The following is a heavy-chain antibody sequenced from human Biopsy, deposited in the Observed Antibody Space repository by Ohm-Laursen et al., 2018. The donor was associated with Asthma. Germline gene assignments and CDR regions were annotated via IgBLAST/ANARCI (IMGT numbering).Heavy chain of an antibody. J-gene: IGHJ3*01. CDR3: ARTYYDFLTGQVNDAFAL. CDR1: GYTFTHFA. Sequence: GSSVKVSCKASGYTFTHFAIHWVRQAPGQRLEWMGWINAGDGNTKYSQKFQGRVTITRDTSASTAYMDLRSLRSEDTTMYYCARTYYDFLTGQVNDAFALWGQGTMVTVSS. CDR2: INAGDGNT. V-gene: IGHV1-3*01. D-gene: IGHD3-9*01.